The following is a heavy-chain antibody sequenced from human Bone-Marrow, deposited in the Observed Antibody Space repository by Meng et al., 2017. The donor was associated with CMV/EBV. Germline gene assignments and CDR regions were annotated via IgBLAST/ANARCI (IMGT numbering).Heavy chain of an antibody. CDR3: TRNRGNRGTFGDYGLDV. J-gene: IGHJ6*02. Sequence: ASVKVSCKASGYSFNTYYIHWVRQAPGQGLEWMGIINPSGGTTTYAQKFQGRVTLTRDPSSSTVYIEMSSLRPEDTAVYYCTRNRGNRGTFGDYGLDVWGQGTTVTVS. D-gene: IGHD3-16*01. CDR2: INPSGGTT. CDR1: GYSFNTYY. V-gene: IGHV1-46*02.